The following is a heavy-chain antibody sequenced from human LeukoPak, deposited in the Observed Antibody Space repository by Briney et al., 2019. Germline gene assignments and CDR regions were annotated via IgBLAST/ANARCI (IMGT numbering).Heavy chain of an antibody. CDR1: EFTFSNYW. CDR2: INSDGSGT. D-gene: IGHD3-10*01. J-gene: IGHJ4*02. V-gene: IGHV3-74*01. Sequence: GGSLRLSCAASEFTFSNYWIHWVRQAPGKGLVWVSRINSDGSGTNHADSVKGRFTISRDNSNNTLYLQMKSLRAEDTAVYYCAREVGSGNSDRYFDYWGQGTLVTVSS. CDR3: AREVGSGNSDRYFDY.